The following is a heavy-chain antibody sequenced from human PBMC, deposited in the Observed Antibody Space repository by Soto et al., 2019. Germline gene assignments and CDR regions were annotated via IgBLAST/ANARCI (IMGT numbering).Heavy chain of an antibody. Sequence: QITLKESGPTLVKPTQTLTLTCTFSGFSLSTSAVGVGWIRQPPGKALEWLAIIDWDDDKHYIPSLKSRLVITKVTSKPQVVLTMTNIDPVDTVTYYCARSKYGSAWSLDYWGQGTLVTVSS. J-gene: IGHJ4*02. CDR3: ARSKYGSAWSLDY. CDR2: IDWDDDK. V-gene: IGHV2-5*02. D-gene: IGHD6-19*01. CDR1: GFSLSTSAVG.